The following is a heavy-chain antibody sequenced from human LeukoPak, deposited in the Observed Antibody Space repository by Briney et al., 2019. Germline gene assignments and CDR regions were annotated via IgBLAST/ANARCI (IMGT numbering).Heavy chain of an antibody. CDR3: AKVSYFTFDY. V-gene: IGHV3-23*01. J-gene: IGHJ4*02. D-gene: IGHD2/OR15-2a*01. Sequence: GGSLRLSCAASGFTFSNYAMSWVRQAPGKGLEWVSGISGSGGTTYYADSVKGRFTISRDNSKNTLYLQMNSLRAEDTAVYYCAKVSYFTFDYWGQGTLVTVSS. CDR1: GFTFSNYA. CDR2: ISGSGGTT.